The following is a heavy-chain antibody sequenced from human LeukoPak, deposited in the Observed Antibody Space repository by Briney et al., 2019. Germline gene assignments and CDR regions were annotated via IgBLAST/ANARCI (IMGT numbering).Heavy chain of an antibody. D-gene: IGHD2-21*02. CDR1: GFTFSSYA. Sequence: PGGSPRLSCAASGFTFSSYAMSWVRQAPGEGLEWVSDISGSGGNRYDADFVKGRFTISRDNSKNTLHLQMNSLRAEDTAVYYCAKAPGFFCGGDCYLDYWGQGTLVTVSS. CDR2: ISGSGGNR. CDR3: AKAPGFFCGGDCYLDY. J-gene: IGHJ4*02. V-gene: IGHV3-23*01.